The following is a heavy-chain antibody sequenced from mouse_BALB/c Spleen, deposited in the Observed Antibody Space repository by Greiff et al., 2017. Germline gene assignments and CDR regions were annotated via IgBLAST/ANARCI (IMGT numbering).Heavy chain of an antibody. V-gene: IGHV3-8*02. CDR3: ARLGHYYAMDY. CDR1: GYSITSGY. Sequence: DVKLQESGPSLVKPSQTLSLTCSVTGYSITSGYWSWVRKFPGNKLEYMGYISYSGSTYYNPSLKSRISITRDTSKNQYYLQLNSVTTEDTATYYCARLGHYYAMDYWGQGTSVTVSS. CDR2: ISYSGST. J-gene: IGHJ4*01. D-gene: IGHD2-13*01.